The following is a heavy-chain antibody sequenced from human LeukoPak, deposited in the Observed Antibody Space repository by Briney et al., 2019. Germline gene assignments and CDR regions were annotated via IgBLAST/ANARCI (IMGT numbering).Heavy chain of an antibody. CDR1: GFTFSSYA. J-gene: IGHJ6*02. CDR3: AKVVGSSSRVTYYYYYGMDV. D-gene: IGHD6-6*01. V-gene: IGHV3-23*01. CDR2: ISGSGGST. Sequence: GGSLRLSCAASGFTFSSYAMSWVRQAPGKGLECVSAISGSGGSTYYADSVKGRFTISRDNSKNTLYLQMNSLRAEDTAVYYCAKVVGSSSRVTYYYYYGMDVWGQGTTVTVSS.